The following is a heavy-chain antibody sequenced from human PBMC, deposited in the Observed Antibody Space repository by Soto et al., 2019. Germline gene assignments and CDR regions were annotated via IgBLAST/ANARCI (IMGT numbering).Heavy chain of an antibody. Sequence: QVHLVQSGAEVKKPGSSVKVSCKASGGTFTTYAISWVRQAPGQGLEWMGGIIPIFAPSNYAQKFQGRVTISADEPTSTGYMELSSLRSEDTAVYYCARGGWSPFGLVIPSSHSGMDVWGQGTTVTVSS. V-gene: IGHV1-69*12. J-gene: IGHJ6*02. CDR3: ARGGWSPFGLVIPSSHSGMDV. D-gene: IGHD3-3*01. CDR2: IIPIFAPS. CDR1: GGTFTTYA.